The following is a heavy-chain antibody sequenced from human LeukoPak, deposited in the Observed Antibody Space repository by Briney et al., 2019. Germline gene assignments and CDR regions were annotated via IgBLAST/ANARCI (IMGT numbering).Heavy chain of an antibody. D-gene: IGHD6-6*01. CDR2: ISGSGGST. J-gene: IGHJ4*02. CDR1: GFTFSTHW. CDR3: AKDRGNRSSSFDY. V-gene: IGHV3-23*01. Sequence: GGSLRLSCAASGFTFSTHWMSWVRQAPGKGLEWVSAISGSGGSTYYADSVKGRFTISRDNSKNTLYLQMNSLRAEDTAVYYCAKDRGNRSSSFDYWGQGTLVTVSS.